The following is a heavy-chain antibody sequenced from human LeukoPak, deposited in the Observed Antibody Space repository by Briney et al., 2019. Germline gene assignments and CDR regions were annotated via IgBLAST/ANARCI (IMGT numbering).Heavy chain of an antibody. V-gene: IGHV3-53*01. CDR2: IYSGGTT. Sequence: GGSLRLSCAVSGFTVSGNYMSWVRQAPGKGLEWVSLIYSGGTTYYADSVKGRFTISRDNSKNTLYLQMNSLRTEDTAVYYCAKDSLRTLPAASFDYWGQGTLVTVSS. CDR3: AKDSLRTLPAASFDY. J-gene: IGHJ4*02. CDR1: GFTVSGNY. D-gene: IGHD2-2*01.